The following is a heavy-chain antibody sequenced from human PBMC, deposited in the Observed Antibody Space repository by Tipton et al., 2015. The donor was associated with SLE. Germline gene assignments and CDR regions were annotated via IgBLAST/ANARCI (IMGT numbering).Heavy chain of an antibody. D-gene: IGHD5-12*01. CDR2: IYYSGST. CDR3: AREKWRWYFDL. J-gene: IGHJ2*01. CDR1: GGSISSSSYY. V-gene: IGHV4-61*05. Sequence: LRLSCTVSGGSISSSSYYWGWIRQPPGKGLEWIGYIYYSGSTNYNPSLKSRVTISVDTSKNQFSLKLSSVTAADTAVYYCAREKWRWYFDLWGRGTLVTVSS.